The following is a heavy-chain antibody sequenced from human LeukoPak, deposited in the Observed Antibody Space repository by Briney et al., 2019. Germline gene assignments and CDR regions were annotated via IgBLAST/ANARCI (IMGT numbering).Heavy chain of an antibody. CDR2: IYHSGST. CDR3: ATVATVVSDDAFDI. CDR1: GYSISSGYY. V-gene: IGHV4-38-2*01. J-gene: IGHJ3*02. Sequence: SETLSLTCAVSGYSISSGYYWGWIRQPPGKGLGWIGSIYHSGSTYYNPSLKSRVTISVDASKNQFSLKLSSVTAADTAVYYCATVATVVSDDAFDIWGQGTMVTVSS. D-gene: IGHD4-23*01.